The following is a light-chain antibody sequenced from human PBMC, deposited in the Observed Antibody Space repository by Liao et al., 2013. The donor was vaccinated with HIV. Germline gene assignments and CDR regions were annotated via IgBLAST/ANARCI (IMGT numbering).Light chain of an antibody. CDR1: YIGRRS. CDR3: QVWDSTSDHYV. J-gene: IGLJ1*01. Sequence: SYELTQPPSVSVAPGETARIACGGNYIGRRSVHWYQQRPDQAPILVIYYDTDRPSGIPERFSGSNSGNTATLTISRVEAGDEADYYCQVWDSTSDHYVFGTGTKVTV. V-gene: IGLV3-21*01. CDR2: YDT.